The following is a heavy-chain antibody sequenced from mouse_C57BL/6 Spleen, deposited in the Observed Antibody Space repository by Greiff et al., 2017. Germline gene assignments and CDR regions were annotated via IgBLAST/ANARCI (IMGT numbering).Heavy chain of an antibody. D-gene: IGHD2-13*01. CDR1: GYTFTSYW. Sequence: QVQLQQPGAELVMPGASVKLSCKASGYTFTSYWMHWVKQRPGQGLEWIGEIDPSDSYTNYNQKFKGKSTLTVDKSSSTAYMQLSSLTSEDSAVYYCARAGEGSWGERFAYWGQGTLVTVSA. CDR2: IDPSDSYT. J-gene: IGHJ3*01. V-gene: IGHV1-69*01. CDR3: ARAGEGSWGERFAY.